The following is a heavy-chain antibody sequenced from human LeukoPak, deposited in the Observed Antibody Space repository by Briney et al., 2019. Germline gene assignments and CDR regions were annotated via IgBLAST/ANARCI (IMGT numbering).Heavy chain of an antibody. Sequence: GGSLRLSCAASGFTFSSYSMNWVRQAPGKGLEWVSGISWNSGSMDYADSVKGRFTISRDNSKNTLYLQMNSLRAEDTAVYYCARDLYYYGSGSFGKYYYYGMDVWGQGTTVTVSS. CDR1: GFTFSSYS. J-gene: IGHJ6*02. CDR2: ISWNSGSM. V-gene: IGHV3-48*01. CDR3: ARDLYYYGSGSFGKYYYYGMDV. D-gene: IGHD3-10*01.